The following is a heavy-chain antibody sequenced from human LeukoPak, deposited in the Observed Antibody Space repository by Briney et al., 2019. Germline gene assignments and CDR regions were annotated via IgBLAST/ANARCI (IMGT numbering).Heavy chain of an antibody. J-gene: IGHJ4*02. D-gene: IGHD3-10*01. Sequence: GGSLRLSCAASGFTFSSYSMNWVRQAPGKGLEWVAVISYDGSNKYYADSVKGRFTISRDNSKNTLYLQMNSLRAEDTAVYYCARKGTYYYGSGSYGPTYFDYWGQGTLVTVSS. CDR1: GFTFSSYS. CDR2: ISYDGSNK. V-gene: IGHV3-30*03. CDR3: ARKGTYYYGSGSYGPTYFDY.